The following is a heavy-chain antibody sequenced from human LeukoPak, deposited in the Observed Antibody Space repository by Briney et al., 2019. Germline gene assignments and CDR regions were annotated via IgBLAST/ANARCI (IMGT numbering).Heavy chain of an antibody. CDR3: ARVLRCSGGSCYLSANNWFDP. CDR1: GFTFSSYE. CDR2: IGSSDSTT. D-gene: IGHD2-15*01. Sequence: GGSLRLSCVASGFTFSSYEMNWVRQAPGKGLEWLSYIGSSDSTTHYADSVKGRFTISRDNAKNSLYLQMNGLRAEDTAVYYCARVLRCSGGSCYLSANNWFDPWGQGTLVTVSS. V-gene: IGHV3-48*03. J-gene: IGHJ5*02.